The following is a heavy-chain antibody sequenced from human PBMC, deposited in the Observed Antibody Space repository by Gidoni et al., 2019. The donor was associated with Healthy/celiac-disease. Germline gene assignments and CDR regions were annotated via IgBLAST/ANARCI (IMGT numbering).Heavy chain of an antibody. CDR1: GFTFSSYS. J-gene: IGHJ4*02. CDR3: ARDRGYSSSWYEDY. CDR2: ISSSSSTI. V-gene: IGHV3-48*02. Sequence: EVQLVESGGGLVQPGGSLRLSCSASGFTFSSYSMNWVRQAPGKGLEWVSYISSSSSTIYYADSVKGRFTISRDNAKNSLYLQMNSLRDEDTAVYYCARDRGYSSSWYEDYWGQGTLVTVSS. D-gene: IGHD6-13*01.